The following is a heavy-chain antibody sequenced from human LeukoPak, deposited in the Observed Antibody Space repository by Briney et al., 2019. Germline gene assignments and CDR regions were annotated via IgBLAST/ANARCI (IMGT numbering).Heavy chain of an antibody. CDR1: GGSISSYY. D-gene: IGHD3-3*01. V-gene: IGHV4-59*08. CDR3: ARAAFWSGYTIDY. Sequence: SETLSLTCTVSGGSISSYYWSWIRQPPGKGLEWIGYIYYSGSTNYNPSLKSRVTISVDTSKNQFSLKLSSVTAADTAVYYCARAAFWSGYTIDYWGQGTLVTVSS. J-gene: IGHJ4*02. CDR2: IYYSGST.